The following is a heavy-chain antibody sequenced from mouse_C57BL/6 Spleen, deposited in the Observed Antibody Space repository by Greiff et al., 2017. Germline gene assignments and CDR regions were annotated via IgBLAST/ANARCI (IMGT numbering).Heavy chain of an antibody. J-gene: IGHJ3*01. CDR1: GFTFSDYG. D-gene: IGHD2-1*01. V-gene: IGHV5-17*01. CDR3: ARGDGNYSWFAY. CDR2: ISSGSSTI. Sequence: EVQLVESGGGLVKPGGSLKLSCAASGFTFSDYGMHWVRQAPEKGLEWVAYISSGSSTIYYAATVKGRFTISRDNANNTLFLQMTSLRSEDTAMYYCARGDGNYSWFAYWGQGTLVTVSA.